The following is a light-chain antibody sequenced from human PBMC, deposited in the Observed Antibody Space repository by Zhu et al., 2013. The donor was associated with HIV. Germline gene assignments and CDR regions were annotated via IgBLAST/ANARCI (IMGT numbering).Light chain of an antibody. J-gene: IGKJ2*03. CDR3: VQGIHWPFS. Sequence: EIVLTQSPGTLSLSPGERATLSCRASQSVSSSYLAWYQQKPGQAPRLLIYGASNRATGIPDRFSGSGSGTDFTLTISRVEADDVGVYYCVQGIHWPFSFGQGTKLEIK. CDR1: QSVSSSY. V-gene: IGKV3D-20*02. CDR2: GAS.